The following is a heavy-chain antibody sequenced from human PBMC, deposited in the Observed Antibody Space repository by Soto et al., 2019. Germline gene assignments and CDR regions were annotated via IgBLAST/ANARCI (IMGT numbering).Heavy chain of an antibody. CDR1: GYTFTSYA. Sequence: ASVKVSCKASGYTFTSYAMHWVRQAPGQRLEWMGWINAGNGNTKYSQKFQGRVTITRDTSASTAYMGLSSLRSEDTAVYYCARDRVGYCISTSCYFLDYYYGMDVWGQGTTVTVSS. CDR3: ARDRVGYCISTSCYFLDYYYGMDV. V-gene: IGHV1-3*01. J-gene: IGHJ6*02. CDR2: INAGNGNT. D-gene: IGHD2-2*01.